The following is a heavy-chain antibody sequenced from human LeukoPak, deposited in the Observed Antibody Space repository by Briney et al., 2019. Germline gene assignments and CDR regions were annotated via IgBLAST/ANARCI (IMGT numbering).Heavy chain of an antibody. CDR1: GVSFSGYY. D-gene: IGHD6-19*01. V-gene: IGHV4-34*01. Sequence: SETLSLACAVYGVSFSGYYWSWIRQPPGKGLEWIGEINHSGSTNYNPSLKSRVTISVDTSKNQFSLKLSSVTAADTAVYYCARGRGSGWYHYWGQGTLVTVSS. CDR3: ARGRGSGWYHY. J-gene: IGHJ4*02. CDR2: INHSGST.